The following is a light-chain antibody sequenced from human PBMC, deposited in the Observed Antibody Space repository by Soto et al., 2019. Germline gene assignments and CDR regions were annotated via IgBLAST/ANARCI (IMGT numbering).Light chain of an antibody. J-gene: IGKJ1*01. CDR3: QQSNNCPKS. V-gene: IGKV3-15*01. Sequence: EIVMTQSPATLSVSPGETATLSCRASQSVNSNLAWYQQKPGQAPRLLISDASTRAAGLPSRFSGSGSGTEFTPTISTLQSQDFAVYFCQQSNNCPKSFGKGTKVEIK. CDR2: DAS. CDR1: QSVNSN.